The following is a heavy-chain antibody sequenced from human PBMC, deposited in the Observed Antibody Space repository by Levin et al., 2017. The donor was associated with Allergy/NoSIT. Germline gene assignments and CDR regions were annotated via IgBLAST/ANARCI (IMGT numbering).Heavy chain of an antibody. Sequence: PGGSLRLSCAASGFTFSAYNMIWVRQAPGKGLEWVSYITARSDIIYYADSVRGRFTISRDNAKNSLYLQMSSLRDEDTAVYSCARVVDGVTGGDFWGQGTLVTVSS. V-gene: IGHV3-48*02. CDR2: ITARSDII. J-gene: IGHJ4*02. D-gene: IGHD7-27*01. CDR1: GFTFSAYN. CDR3: ARVVDGVTGGDF.